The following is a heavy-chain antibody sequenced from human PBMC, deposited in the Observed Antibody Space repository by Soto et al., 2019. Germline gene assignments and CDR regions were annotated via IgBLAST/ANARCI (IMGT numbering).Heavy chain of an antibody. Sequence: ASVKVSCKASGYTFTGYYMHWVRQAPGQGLEWMGWINPNSGGTNYAQKFQGWVTMTRDTSISTAYMELSRLRSDDTAVYYCARRSSGSYFDPSEYYGMDVWGQGTTVTVSS. V-gene: IGHV1-2*04. CDR3: ARRSSGSYFDPSEYYGMDV. CDR2: INPNSGGT. CDR1: GYTFTGYY. D-gene: IGHD1-26*01. J-gene: IGHJ6*02.